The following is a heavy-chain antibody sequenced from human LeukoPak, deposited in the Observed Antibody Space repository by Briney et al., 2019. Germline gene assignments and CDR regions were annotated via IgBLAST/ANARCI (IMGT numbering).Heavy chain of an antibody. CDR3: ARMVRVGATNYFDY. V-gene: IGHV3-64*01. Sequence: GGSLRLSCAASGFTFSSYAMHWVRQAPGKGLEYVSAISSNGGSTYYANSVKGRFTTSRDNSKNTLYLQMGSLRAEDMAVYYCARMVRVGATNYFDYWGQGTLVTVSS. D-gene: IGHD1-26*01. J-gene: IGHJ4*02. CDR2: ISSNGGST. CDR1: GFTFSSYA.